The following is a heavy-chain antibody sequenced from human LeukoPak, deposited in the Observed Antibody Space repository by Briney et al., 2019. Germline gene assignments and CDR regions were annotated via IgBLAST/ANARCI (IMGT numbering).Heavy chain of an antibody. CDR3: ARGPLGYSSGWPKGVGAFDI. J-gene: IGHJ3*02. D-gene: IGHD6-19*01. CDR2: ISSSGSTI. CDR1: GFTFSSYG. V-gene: IGHV3-48*04. Sequence: GGSLRLSCAASGFTFSSYGMTWVRQAPGKGLEWVSYISSSGSTIYYADSVKGRFTISRDNAKNSLYLQMNSLRAEDTAVYYCARGPLGYSSGWPKGVGAFDIWGQGTMVTVSS.